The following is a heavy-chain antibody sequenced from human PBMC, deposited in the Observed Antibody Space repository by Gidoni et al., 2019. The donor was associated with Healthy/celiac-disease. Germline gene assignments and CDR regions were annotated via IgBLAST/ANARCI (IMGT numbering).Heavy chain of an antibody. Sequence: QVQLVQSGAEVKKPGSSVKVSCKASGGTFSSYAISWVRQAPGQGLEWMGGIIPIFGTANYAQKFQGRVTITADESTSTAYMELSSLRSEDTAVYYCASPGGAGGSGSYYQFDYWGQGTLVTVSS. J-gene: IGHJ4*02. CDR1: GGTFSSYA. CDR2: IIPIFGTA. D-gene: IGHD3-10*01. CDR3: ASPGGAGGSGSYYQFDY. V-gene: IGHV1-69*01.